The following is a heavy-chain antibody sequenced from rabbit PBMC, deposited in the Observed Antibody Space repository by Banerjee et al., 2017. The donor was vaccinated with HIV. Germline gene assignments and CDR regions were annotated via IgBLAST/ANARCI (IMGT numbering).Heavy chain of an antibody. V-gene: IGHV1S45*01. Sequence: QQQLEESGGGLVKPGGTLTLTCTASGFTLSSYWICWVRQAPGKGLEWIACMDAGSSGSTNYASWAKGRFTISKTSSTTVTLQMTSLTAADTATYFCAKDYTYGGPDSVVVFDLWGPGTLVTVS. CDR1: GFTLSSYW. CDR3: AKDYTYGGPDSVVVFDL. CDR2: MDAGSSGST. J-gene: IGHJ4*01. D-gene: IGHD3-1*01.